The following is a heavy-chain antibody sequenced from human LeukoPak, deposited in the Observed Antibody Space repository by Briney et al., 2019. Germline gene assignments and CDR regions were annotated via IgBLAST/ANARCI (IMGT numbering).Heavy chain of an antibody. CDR2: MNPNSGNT. Sequence: ASVKVSCKASGFTFTSYGISWVRQAPGQGLEWMGWMNPNSGNTGYAQKFQGRVTITRNTSISTAYMELSSLRSEDTAVYYCARGLYYDFWSGYSLYYYYYYMDVWGKGTTVTVSS. CDR1: GFTFTSYG. CDR3: ARGLYYDFWSGYSLYYYYYYMDV. J-gene: IGHJ6*03. D-gene: IGHD3-3*01. V-gene: IGHV1-8*03.